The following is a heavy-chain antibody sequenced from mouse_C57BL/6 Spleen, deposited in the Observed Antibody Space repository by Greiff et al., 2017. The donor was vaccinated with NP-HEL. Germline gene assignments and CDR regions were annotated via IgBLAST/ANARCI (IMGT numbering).Heavy chain of an antibody. Sequence: QVHVKQSGAELVRPGSSVKLSCKASGYTFTSYWMHWVKQRPIQGLEWIGNIDPSDSETHYNQKFKDKATLTVDKSSSTAYMQLSSLPSEDSAVYYCAREARYYAMDYWGQGTSVTVSS. D-gene: IGHD3-1*01. CDR3: AREARYYAMDY. V-gene: IGHV1-52*01. J-gene: IGHJ4*01. CDR2: IDPSDSET. CDR1: GYTFTSYW.